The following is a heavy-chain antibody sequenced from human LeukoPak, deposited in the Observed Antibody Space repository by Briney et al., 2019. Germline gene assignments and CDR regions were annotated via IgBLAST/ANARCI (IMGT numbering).Heavy chain of an antibody. CDR2: IIPIFGTA. D-gene: IGHD6-6*01. CDR3: ATVAEYRLQSDYYYYYMDV. CDR1: GYTFTSYD. Sequence: GASVKVSCEASGYTFTSYDISWVRQAPGQGLEWMGGIIPIFGTANYAQKFQGRVTITADESTSTAYMELSSLRSEDTAVYYCATVAEYRLQSDYYYYYMDVWGKGTTVTVSS. J-gene: IGHJ6*03. V-gene: IGHV1-69*13.